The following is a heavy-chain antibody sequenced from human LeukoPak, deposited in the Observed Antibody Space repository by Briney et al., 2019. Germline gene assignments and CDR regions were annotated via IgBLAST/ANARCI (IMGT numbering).Heavy chain of an antibody. CDR1: GGSVSTYY. J-gene: IGHJ2*01. V-gene: IGHV4-4*07. CDR2: FYSSGST. Sequence: SETLSLTCTVSGGSVSTYYWRWIPQPAGKGLEWIGRFYSSGSTSYNPSLKSRVSMSIDTSKNQFALNLTSVTAAETAVYYCAKVAGSRYFDSWGRGTLVTV. D-gene: IGHD6-19*01. CDR3: AKVAGSRYFDS.